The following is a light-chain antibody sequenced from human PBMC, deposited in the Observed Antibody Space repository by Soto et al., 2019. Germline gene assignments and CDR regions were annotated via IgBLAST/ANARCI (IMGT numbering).Light chain of an antibody. CDR1: QDIRNE. Sequence: AIQMTQSPSSLSASVGDRVTITCRASQDIRNELGWYQEKPGKAPKLLIYAASSLQGGVPSRFSGSGSGTEFTLTISSLQPEDFATYYCLQDYNYPRTFGQGTKVEIK. J-gene: IGKJ1*01. V-gene: IGKV1-6*01. CDR3: LQDYNYPRT. CDR2: AAS.